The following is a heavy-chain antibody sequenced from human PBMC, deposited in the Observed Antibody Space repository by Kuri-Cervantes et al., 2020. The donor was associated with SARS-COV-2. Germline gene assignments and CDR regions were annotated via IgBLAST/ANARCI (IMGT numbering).Heavy chain of an antibody. V-gene: IGHV4-59*11. J-gene: IGHJ4*02. Sequence: SETLSLTCTVSGGSISSHYWSWIRQPPGKGLEWIGYIYYSGSTNYNPSLKSRVTISVDTSKNQFSLKLSSVTAADTAVYYCARVSEGGYYYDSSGYLLYYFDYWGQGTLVTAPQ. CDR2: IYYSGST. D-gene: IGHD3-22*01. CDR3: ARVSEGGYYYDSSGYLLYYFDY. CDR1: GGSISSHY.